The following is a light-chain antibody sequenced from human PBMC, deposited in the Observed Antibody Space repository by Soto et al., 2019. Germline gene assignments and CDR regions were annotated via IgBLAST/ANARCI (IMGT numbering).Light chain of an antibody. Sequence: QSALTQPASVSGSPGQTITISCTGNSSDVGGYNYVSWYQQHPGKAPKLMIYDVSNRPSGVSKRFSGSKSGNTASLTISGLQAEDEADYYCSSYASSSTLAVFGAGTQLTVL. CDR2: DVS. J-gene: IGLJ7*01. V-gene: IGLV2-14*01. CDR3: SSYASSSTLAV. CDR1: SSDVGGYNY.